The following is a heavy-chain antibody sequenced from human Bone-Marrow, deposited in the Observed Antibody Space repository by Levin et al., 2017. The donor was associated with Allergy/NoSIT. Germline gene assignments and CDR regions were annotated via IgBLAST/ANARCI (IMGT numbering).Heavy chain of an antibody. J-gene: IGHJ6*02. D-gene: IGHD5-18*01. CDR2: ISDDGTDK. V-gene: IGHV3-30*18. Sequence: PGGSLRLSCAASGYSFRTYGIHWVRQAPGKGLEWVAVISDDGTDKQFADSVKGRFTISRDNSKNTSYLQMSGLKVEDTAVYYCAKDHTGYQYNYGMDVWGQGTTVTVSS. CDR3: AKDHTGYQYNYGMDV. CDR1: GYSFRTYG.